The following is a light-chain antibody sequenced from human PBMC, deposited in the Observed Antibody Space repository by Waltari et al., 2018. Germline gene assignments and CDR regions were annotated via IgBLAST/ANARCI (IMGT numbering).Light chain of an antibody. CDR2: DKN. J-gene: IGLJ2*01. CDR1: SLRSYY. Sequence: SSELTPDPAVSVAMGQTVRITCQGDSLRSYYASWYQQRPGQAPIHVMCDKNNRPSGVPDRFSGSSSHNTASLTITGAQAEDEASYYCHSRDASGVTGSFGGGTKLTVL. CDR3: HSRDASGVTGS. V-gene: IGLV3-19*01.